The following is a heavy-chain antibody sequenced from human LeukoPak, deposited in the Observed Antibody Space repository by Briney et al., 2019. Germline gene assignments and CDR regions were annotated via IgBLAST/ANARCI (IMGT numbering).Heavy chain of an antibody. V-gene: IGHV1-8*02. CDR1: GYTFTGYY. CDR3: ARGAYSSSWFLFDY. J-gene: IGHJ4*02. D-gene: IGHD6-13*01. CDR2: MNPNSGNT. Sequence: GASVKVSCKASGYTFTGYYMHWVRQAPGQGLEWMGWMNPNSGNTGYAQKFQGRVTMTRNTSISTAYMELSSLRSGDTAVYYCARGAYSSSWFLFDYWGQGTLVTVSS.